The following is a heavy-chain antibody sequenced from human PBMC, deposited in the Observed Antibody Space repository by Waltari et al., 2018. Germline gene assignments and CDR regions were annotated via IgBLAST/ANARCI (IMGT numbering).Heavy chain of an antibody. V-gene: IGHV1-18*04. J-gene: IGHJ4*02. Sequence: QVQLLQSGAEVKEPGASVKVSCRASGYSFTSVGISWVRLAPGQGLEWVGWVSPLNGKTNYAQNVQDRVTMTTDTSTSTAYMELRSLRFDDTAVYCCATDNLNAFHNWGQGTLVTVSS. CDR2: VSPLNGKT. CDR1: GYSFTSVG. D-gene: IGHD1-20*01. CDR3: ATDNLNAFHN.